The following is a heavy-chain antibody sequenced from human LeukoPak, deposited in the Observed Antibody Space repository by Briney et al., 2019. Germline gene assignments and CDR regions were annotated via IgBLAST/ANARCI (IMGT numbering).Heavy chain of an antibody. J-gene: IGHJ3*02. CDR2: VSYGGTT. D-gene: IGHD2-21*01. CDR3: ARHINMGDSAFDI. CDR1: GVSITTYF. Sequence: SETLSLTCNVSGVSITTYFWNWIRLSPGRGLEWIGYVSYGGTTKYNPSFKDRLTISLDTSKNQFSLEMISVTAADAAVYYCARHINMGDSAFDIWGQGTMVTVSS. V-gene: IGHV4-59*08.